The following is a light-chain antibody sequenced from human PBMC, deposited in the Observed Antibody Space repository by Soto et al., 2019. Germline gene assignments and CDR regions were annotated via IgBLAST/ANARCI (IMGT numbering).Light chain of an antibody. V-gene: IGKV3-20*01. Sequence: EIVLTQSPGTLSLSPGERATLSCRASQTVTSNYLAWYQRKPGQAPRLLIYGASSRATDIPDRFSGSGSGTDCTRTITRLEPEDFAVYFCQQYAGSPSTFGQVTKVEIK. CDR2: GAS. CDR3: QQYAGSPST. CDR1: QTVTSNY. J-gene: IGKJ1*01.